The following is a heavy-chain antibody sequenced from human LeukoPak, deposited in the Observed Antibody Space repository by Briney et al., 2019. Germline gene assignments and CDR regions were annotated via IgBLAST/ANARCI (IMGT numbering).Heavy chain of an antibody. V-gene: IGHV1-8*03. CDR2: RNPNSGNT. CDR3: ARGDYVVDY. Sequence: ASVKVSCKASGYTFTSYDINWVRQATGQGREWMGWRNPNSGNTGYAQKFQGRVTITRNTSISTAYMELRSLRSEDTAVYYCARGDYVVDYWGQGTLVTVSS. CDR1: GYTFTSYD. D-gene: IGHD4-17*01. J-gene: IGHJ4*02.